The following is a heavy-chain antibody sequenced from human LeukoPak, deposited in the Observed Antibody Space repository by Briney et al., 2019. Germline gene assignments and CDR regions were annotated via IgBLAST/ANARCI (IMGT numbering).Heavy chain of an antibody. D-gene: IGHD4/OR15-4a*01. V-gene: IGHV3-7*01. CDR3: ALLVRQPGIDS. Sequence: GGSLRLSCAASGFTFGRCWMTWVSQPPGRGLEWVADIKQDGSEKYYMDSVKGRFTISREHVKNSVYLQMNSLSGEDTAVYYCALLVRQPGIDSWGQGALVTVCS. CDR2: IKQDGSEK. CDR1: GFTFGRCW. J-gene: IGHJ4*02.